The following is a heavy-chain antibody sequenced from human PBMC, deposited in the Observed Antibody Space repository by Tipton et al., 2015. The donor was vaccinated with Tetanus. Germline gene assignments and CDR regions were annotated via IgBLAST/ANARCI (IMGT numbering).Heavy chain of an antibody. Sequence: QLVQSGGEVKKPGESLKISCKGSGYIFTNYWIGWVRQKPGKGLEWMGIIYPGDSDTRYSPSFQGQVTISVDKSTNTAYLQWSSLKASGTSVFYCARAHCTDGVCNFDFWGQGALVTVAS. V-gene: IGHV5-51*01. CDR1: GYIFTNYW. J-gene: IGHJ4*02. CDR2: IYPGDSDT. CDR3: ARAHCTDGVCNFDF. D-gene: IGHD2-8*01.